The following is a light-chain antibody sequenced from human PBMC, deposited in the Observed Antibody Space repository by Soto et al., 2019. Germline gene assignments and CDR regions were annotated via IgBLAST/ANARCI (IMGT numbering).Light chain of an antibody. CDR1: QSVTNF. J-gene: IGKJ1*01. Sequence: EIVLTQSPGTLSLSPGERATLSCRASQSVTNFLAWYQQKPGQSPSLLIYNASHRATGIPARFSGSGSGTDFTLTISSLEPEDCAVYYCQQRYRWPETFGQGTKV. CDR3: QQRYRWPET. CDR2: NAS. V-gene: IGKV3-11*01.